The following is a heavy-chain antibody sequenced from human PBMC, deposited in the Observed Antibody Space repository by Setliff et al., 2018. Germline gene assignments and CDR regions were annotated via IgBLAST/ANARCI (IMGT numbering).Heavy chain of an antibody. Sequence: GGSLRLSCAASGLTFRTYAMSWVRQAPGKGLEWVSSTTGSGGDRDYADSVKGRFTISRDNSKNTLYLQMNNLRAEDTAVYYCAKDASYYDILTGANYFDNWGRGTLVTVSS. V-gene: IGHV3-23*01. CDR3: AKDASYYDILTGANYFDN. CDR1: GLTFRTYA. J-gene: IGHJ4*02. CDR2: TTGSGGDR. D-gene: IGHD3-9*01.